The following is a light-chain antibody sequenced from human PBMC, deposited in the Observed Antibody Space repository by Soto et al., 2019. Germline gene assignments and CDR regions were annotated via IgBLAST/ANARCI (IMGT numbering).Light chain of an antibody. CDR2: RNN. J-gene: IGLJ3*02. CDR3: AAWDGSLSGWV. V-gene: IGLV1-47*01. Sequence: QSVLTQSPSASGTPGQRVTISCSGSSSNIGNNDVYWYQQLPGTAPKLLIYRNNQRPSGVPDRFSGSKSGTSASLAISGLRYEDEADYYCAAWDGSLSGWVFGGGTKLTVL. CDR1: SSNIGNND.